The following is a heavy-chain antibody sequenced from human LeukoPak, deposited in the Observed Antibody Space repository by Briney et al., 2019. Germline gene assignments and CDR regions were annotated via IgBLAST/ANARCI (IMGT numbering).Heavy chain of an antibody. Sequence: GGSLRLSCAASGFTFDDYAMHWVRQAPGKGLEWVSGISWNSGSIGYADSVKGRFTISRDNAKNSLYLQMNSLRAEDTAVYYCARDLGYCSSTSCYSGVCDYWGQGTLVTVSS. J-gene: IGHJ4*02. CDR3: ARDLGYCSSTSCYSGVCDY. CDR1: GFTFDDYA. V-gene: IGHV3-9*01. D-gene: IGHD2-2*01. CDR2: ISWNSGSI.